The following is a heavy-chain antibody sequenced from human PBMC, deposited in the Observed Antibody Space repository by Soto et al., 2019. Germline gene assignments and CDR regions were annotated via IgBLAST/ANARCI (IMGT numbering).Heavy chain of an antibody. CDR1: GSTFSSYA. D-gene: IGHD3-16*01. V-gene: IGHV1-69*01. Sequence: QVQLVQSGAEVKKPGSSVKVSCKASGSTFSSYAISWVRQAPGQGLEWMGGIIPIFGTANYAQKFQGRVTITADESTSTAYMELSSLRSEDTAVYYCAIRAKNYDYYYYGMDVWGQGTTVTVSS. CDR2: IIPIFGTA. CDR3: AIRAKNYDYYYYGMDV. J-gene: IGHJ6*02.